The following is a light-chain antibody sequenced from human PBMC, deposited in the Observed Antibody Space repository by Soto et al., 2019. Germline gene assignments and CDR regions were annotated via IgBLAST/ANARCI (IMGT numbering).Light chain of an antibody. J-gene: IGLJ2*01. CDR3: AAWDDTLNGLV. Sequence: QSVLTQPPSASRTPGQRVTISCSGSSSNIGSNYVYWYQQVPGTAPRLLMYRASQRPSGVPDRFSGSKSGTSASLAISGLRSEDEADYYCAAWDDTLNGLVFGGGTQLTVL. V-gene: IGLV1-47*01. CDR1: SSNIGSNY. CDR2: RAS.